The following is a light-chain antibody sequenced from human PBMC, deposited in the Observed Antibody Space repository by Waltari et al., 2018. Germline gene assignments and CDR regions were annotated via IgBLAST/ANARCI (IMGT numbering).Light chain of an antibody. J-gene: IGKJ4*01. V-gene: IGKV3-15*01. CDR3: QQYNRWPPLT. Sequence: EVVMTQPPAALSVSPGERVTLPCKASQNIDNNLAWYQQKPGQSPRLLIYGASTRATGVPARFSGSGSGTEFTLTISSLQSEDCAVFYCQQYNRWPPLTFGGGTKVEIK. CDR2: GAS. CDR1: QNIDNN.